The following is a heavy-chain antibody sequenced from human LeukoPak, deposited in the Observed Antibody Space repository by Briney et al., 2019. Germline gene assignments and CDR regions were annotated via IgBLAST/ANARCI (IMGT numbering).Heavy chain of an antibody. CDR2: ISSSGSTI. J-gene: IGHJ4*02. CDR1: GFTLSSYE. CDR3: ASGVTIFGVVRFDY. D-gene: IGHD3-3*01. Sequence: GGSLRLSCAASGFTLSSYEMNWVRQAPGKGLEWVSYISSSGSTIYYADSVKGRFIISRYNAKNSLYLQMNSLRAEDTAVYYCASGVTIFGVVRFDYWGRGTPVTVSS. V-gene: IGHV3-48*03.